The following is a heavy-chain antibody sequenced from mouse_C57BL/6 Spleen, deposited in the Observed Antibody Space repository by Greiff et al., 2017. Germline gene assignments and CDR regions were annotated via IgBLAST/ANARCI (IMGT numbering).Heavy chain of an antibody. CDR2: IYPGSGNT. Sequence: VQVVESGPELVKPGASVKISCKASGYSFTSYYIHWVKQRPGQGLEWIGWIYPGSGNTKYNEKIKGKATLTADTSSSTAYMQLSSLTSGDSAVYYCARSNWDYFDYWGQGTTLTVSS. D-gene: IGHD4-1*01. J-gene: IGHJ2*01. V-gene: IGHV1-66*01. CDR1: GYSFTSYY. CDR3: ARSNWDYFDY.